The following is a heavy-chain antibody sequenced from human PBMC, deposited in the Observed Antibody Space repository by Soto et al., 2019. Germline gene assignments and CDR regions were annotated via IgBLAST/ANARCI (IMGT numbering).Heavy chain of an antibody. CDR1: GYTFTSYY. CDR3: ARDLSAGYSGYDNPYWYFDL. CDR2: INPSGGST. V-gene: IGHV1-46*01. Sequence: ASVKVSCKASGYTFTSYYMHWVRQAPGQVLEWMGIINPSGGSTSYAQKFQGRVTMTRDTSTSTVYMELSSLRSEDTAVYYCARDLSAGYSGYDNPYWYFDLWGRGTLVTVSS. J-gene: IGHJ2*01. D-gene: IGHD5-12*01.